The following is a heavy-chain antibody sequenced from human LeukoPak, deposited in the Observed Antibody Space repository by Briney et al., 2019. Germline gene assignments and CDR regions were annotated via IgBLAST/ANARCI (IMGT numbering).Heavy chain of an antibody. V-gene: IGHV3-53*01. CDR2: IYSGGST. CDR1: GFTVSSNY. CDR3: AVPLVGATNFDY. J-gene: IGHJ4*02. Sequence: GGSLRLSCAASGFTVSSNYMSWVRQAPGKGLEWVSVIYSGGSTYYADSVKGRFTISRDNSKNTLYLQMNSLRAEDTAVYYCAVPLVGATNFDYWGQGTLVTVSS. D-gene: IGHD1-26*01.